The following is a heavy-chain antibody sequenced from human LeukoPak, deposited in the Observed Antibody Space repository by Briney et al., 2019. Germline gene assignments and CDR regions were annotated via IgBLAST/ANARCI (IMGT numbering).Heavy chain of an antibody. V-gene: IGHV3-7*01. CDR2: IKKDGSEK. D-gene: IGHD2-8*02. Sequence: GGSLRPSCAASGFTFSNNWMSWVRQAPGKGLECVANIKKDGSEKYYINSVKGRFTISRDNAKNSLYLQMNSLRAEDTALYYCVKDAGTAGGQGPLVTVS. J-gene: IGHJ4*02. CDR3: VKDAGTA. CDR1: GFTFSNNW.